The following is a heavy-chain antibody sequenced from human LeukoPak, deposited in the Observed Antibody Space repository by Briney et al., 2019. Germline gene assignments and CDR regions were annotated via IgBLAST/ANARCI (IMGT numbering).Heavy chain of an antibody. V-gene: IGHV1-18*01. D-gene: IGHD3-3*01. CDR2: ISAYNGNT. J-gene: IGHJ4*02. Sequence: ASVKVSCKASGYTFTSYGISWVRQAPGQGLEWMGWISAYNGNTNYAQKLQGRVTMTTDTSTSTAYMELRSLRSDHTAVYYCARESRIHYDFWSGYSPFDYWGQGTLVTVSS. CDR1: GYTFTSYG. CDR3: ARESRIHYDFWSGYSPFDY.